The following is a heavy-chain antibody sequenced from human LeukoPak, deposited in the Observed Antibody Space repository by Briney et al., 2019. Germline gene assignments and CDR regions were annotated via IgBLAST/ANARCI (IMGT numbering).Heavy chain of an antibody. J-gene: IGHJ6*03. CDR2: ISSSGSTI. Sequence: GGSLRLSCAASGFTFSSYSMNWVRQAPGKGLEWVSYISSSGSTIYYADSVKGRFTISRDNAKNSLYLQMNSLRAEDTAVYYCARSGYFDWLLWHFYYYMDVWGKGTTVTVSS. D-gene: IGHD3-9*01. CDR3: ARSGYFDWLLWHFYYYMDV. CDR1: GFTFSSYS. V-gene: IGHV3-48*01.